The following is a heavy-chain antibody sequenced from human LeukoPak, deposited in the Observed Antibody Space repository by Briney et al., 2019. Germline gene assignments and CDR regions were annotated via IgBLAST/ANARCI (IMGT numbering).Heavy chain of an antibody. V-gene: IGHV3-23*01. J-gene: IGHJ5*02. CDR2: ISGSGGGT. D-gene: IGHD2-2*01. Sequence: GGSLRLSYAASGFTFSSYAMSWVRQAPGKGLEWVSTISGSGGGTYYAESVKGRFTISRDNSKNMLYLQMNSLRAEDTAVYYCAKGLVVVVPAAWGQGTLVTVSS. CDR3: AKGLVVVVPAA. CDR1: GFTFSSYA.